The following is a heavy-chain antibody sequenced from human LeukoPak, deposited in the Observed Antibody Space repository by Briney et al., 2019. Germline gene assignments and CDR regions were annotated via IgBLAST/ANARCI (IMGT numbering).Heavy chain of an antibody. CDR2: ISGSGGST. CDR1: GFTFSSYA. Sequence: PGGSLRLSCAAFGFTFSSYAMSWVRQAPGKGLEWVSAISGSGGSTYYADSVKGRFTISRDNSKNTLYLQMNSLRAEDTAVYYCAKDRRRGIDDYGDPNDYWGQGTLVTVSS. CDR3: AKDRRRGIDDYGDPNDY. V-gene: IGHV3-23*01. J-gene: IGHJ4*02. D-gene: IGHD4-17*01.